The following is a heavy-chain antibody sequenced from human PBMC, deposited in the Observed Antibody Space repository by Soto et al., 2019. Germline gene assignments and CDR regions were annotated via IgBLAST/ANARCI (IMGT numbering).Heavy chain of an antibody. V-gene: IGHV3-48*01. CDR1: GFTFSSYS. CDR3: ARLSRYDYIWGSLGTSLDY. Sequence: PGGSLRLSCAASGFTFSSYSMNWVRQAPGKGLEWVSYISSSSSTIYYADSVKGRFTISRDNAKNSLYLQMNSLRAEDTAVYYCARLSRYDYIWGSLGTSLDYWGQGTLVTVSS. J-gene: IGHJ4*02. CDR2: ISSSSSTI. D-gene: IGHD3-16*01.